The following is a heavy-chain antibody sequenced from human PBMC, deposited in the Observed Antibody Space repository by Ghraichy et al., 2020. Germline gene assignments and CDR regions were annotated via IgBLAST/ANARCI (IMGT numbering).Heavy chain of an antibody. Sequence: SETLSLTCAVSGYSISSGYYWGWIRQPPGKGLEWIGSIYHSGSTYYNPSLKSRVTISVDTSKNQFSLKLSSVTAADTAVYYCARGLSPIAVAGTEGYWGQGTLVTVSS. D-gene: IGHD6-19*01. V-gene: IGHV4-38-2*01. CDR2: IYHSGST. CDR3: ARGLSPIAVAGTEGY. CDR1: GYSISSGYY. J-gene: IGHJ4*02.